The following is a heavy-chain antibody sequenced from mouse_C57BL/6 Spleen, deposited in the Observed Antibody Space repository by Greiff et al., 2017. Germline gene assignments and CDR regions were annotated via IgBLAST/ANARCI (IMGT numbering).Heavy chain of an antibody. CDR2: IDPSDSYT. D-gene: IGHD2-2*01. CDR1: GYTFTSYW. Sequence: VQLQQPGAELVKPGASVKLSCKASGYTFTSYWMQWVKQRPGQGLEWIGEIDPSDSYTNYNQKFKGKATLTVDTSSSTAYMQLSSLTSEDSAVYYCARSWLPYAMDYWGQGTSVTVSS. V-gene: IGHV1-50*01. CDR3: ARSWLPYAMDY. J-gene: IGHJ4*01.